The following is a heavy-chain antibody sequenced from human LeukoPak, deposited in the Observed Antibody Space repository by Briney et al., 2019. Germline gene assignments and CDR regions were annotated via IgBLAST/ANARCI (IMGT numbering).Heavy chain of an antibody. Sequence: GGTLRLSCAASGFTFSSYGMSWVRQTPGKGLEWVSGINWNGGFTSYADSMKGRFTISRDNAKNSLYLQMNSLRAGDTAVYYCANSVDRKSPYYFDYWGQGTLVTVSS. CDR3: ANSVDRKSPYYFDY. D-gene: IGHD4-23*01. CDR1: GFTFSSYG. V-gene: IGHV3-20*04. J-gene: IGHJ4*02. CDR2: INWNGGFT.